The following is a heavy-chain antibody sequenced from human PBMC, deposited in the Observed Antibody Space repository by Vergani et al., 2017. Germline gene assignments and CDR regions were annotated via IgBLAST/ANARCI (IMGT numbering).Heavy chain of an antibody. CDR1: GYTFTSYD. V-gene: IGHV1-8*01. D-gene: IGHD3-16*02. CDR3: ARGRRDYVWGSYHHYGMDV. Sequence: QVQLVQSGAEVKKPGASVKVYCKASGYTFTSYDINWVRQATGQGLEWMGWMNPNSGNTGYAQKFQGRVTMTRNTSISTAYMELSSLRSEDTAVYYCARGRRDYVWGSYHHYGMDVWGQGTTVTVSS. CDR2: MNPNSGNT. J-gene: IGHJ6*02.